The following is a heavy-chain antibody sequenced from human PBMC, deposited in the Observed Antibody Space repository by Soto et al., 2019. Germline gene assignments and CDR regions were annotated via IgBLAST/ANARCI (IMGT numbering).Heavy chain of an antibody. CDR2: INVGNGGT. CDR3: ATDRGVDCSGGSCPEAWFDP. CDR1: GYTFTTYP. V-gene: IGHV1-3*05. D-gene: IGHD2-15*01. Sequence: QVQLVQSGAEEKKPGASVKVSCKASGYTFTTYPMNWLRQAPGQRPEWMGWINVGNGGTKYSQKFQGRVSITRDTSASTAYMQLSRLRSDDTAVYYCATDRGVDCSGGSCPEAWFDPWGQGTLVTVTS. J-gene: IGHJ5*02.